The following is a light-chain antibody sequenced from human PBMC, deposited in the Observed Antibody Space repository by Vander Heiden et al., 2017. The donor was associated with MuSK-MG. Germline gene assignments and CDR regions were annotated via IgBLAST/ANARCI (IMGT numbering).Light chain of an antibody. V-gene: IGKV1-39*01. J-gene: IGKJ1*01. Sequence: DIQMTQSPSSLSASVGDRVTITCRASQSISSYLNWYQQKPGKAPKLLIYAASSLQSGVPSRYSGSASGTDFTLTISRLQPEDFATYYCQQSDSTPRTFGQGTKVXIK. CDR2: AAS. CDR1: QSISSY. CDR3: QQSDSTPRT.